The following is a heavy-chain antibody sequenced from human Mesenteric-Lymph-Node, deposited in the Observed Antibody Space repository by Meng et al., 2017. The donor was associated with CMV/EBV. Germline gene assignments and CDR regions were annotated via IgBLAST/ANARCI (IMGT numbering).Heavy chain of an antibody. CDR2: INSDGSST. Sequence: GGSLRLSCAASGFTFSKYGMHWVRQAPGKGLVWVSRINSDGSSTSYADSVKGRFTISRDNAKNTLYLQMNSLRAEDTAVYYCAREFGVVTTGGMDVWGQGTTVTVSS. D-gene: IGHD3-3*01. CDR3: AREFGVVTTGGMDV. CDR1: GFTFSKYG. V-gene: IGHV3-74*01. J-gene: IGHJ6*02.